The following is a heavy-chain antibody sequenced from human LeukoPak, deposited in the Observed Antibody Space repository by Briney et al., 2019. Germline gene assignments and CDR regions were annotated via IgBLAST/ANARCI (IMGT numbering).Heavy chain of an antibody. J-gene: IGHJ4*02. V-gene: IGHV1-69*13. CDR2: IIPIFGTA. CDR3: ARSRSLGLGSGSYYFDY. Sequence: ASVKVSCKASGGTFSSYAISWVRQAPGQGLEWMGGIIPIFGTANYAQKFQGRVTITADESTSTAYMELSSLRSEDTAVYYCARSRSLGLGSGSYYFDYWGQGTLVTVSS. D-gene: IGHD3-10*01. CDR1: GGTFSSYA.